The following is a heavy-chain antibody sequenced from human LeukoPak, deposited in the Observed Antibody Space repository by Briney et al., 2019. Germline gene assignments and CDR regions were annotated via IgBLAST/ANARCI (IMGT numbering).Heavy chain of an antibody. CDR3: ARDWMVRGVITFYYYGMDV. Sequence: GGSLRLSCAASGFTVSSNYMSWVRQPPGRGLVGVLVIYSGGSTYYADSVKGRFTISRDNSKNTLYLQMNSLRAEDTAVYYCARDWMVRGVITFYYYGMDVWGQGTTVTVSS. J-gene: IGHJ6*02. CDR1: GFTVSSNY. V-gene: IGHV3-66*01. D-gene: IGHD3-10*01. CDR2: IYSGGST.